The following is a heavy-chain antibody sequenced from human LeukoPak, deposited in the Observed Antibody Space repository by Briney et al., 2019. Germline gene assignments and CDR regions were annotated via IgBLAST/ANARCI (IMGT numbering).Heavy chain of an antibody. V-gene: IGHV5-51*01. CDR3: ARLGPGYSSSWYAFDP. CDR1: GYSFTSYW. J-gene: IGHJ5*02. D-gene: IGHD6-13*01. CDR2: ISPGDSDT. Sequence: GESLKISCKGSGYSFTSYWIGWVRQMPGKGLEWMGIISPGDSDTRYSPSFQGQVTISADKSISTAYLRWSSLKASDTAMYYCARLGPGYSSSWYAFDPWGQGTLVTVSS.